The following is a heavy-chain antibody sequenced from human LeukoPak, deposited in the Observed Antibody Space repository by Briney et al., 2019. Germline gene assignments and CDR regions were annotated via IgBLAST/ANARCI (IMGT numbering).Heavy chain of an antibody. V-gene: IGHV1-2*02. CDR3: ARKGPDWYNWNDFDY. D-gene: IGHD1-1*01. CDR2: INPNSGGT. CDR1: GYTFTGYY. Sequence: ASVKVSCKASGYTFTGYYMRWVRQAPGQGLEWMGWINPNSGGTNYAQKFQGRVTMTRDTSISTAYMELSRVRSDDTAVYYCARKGPDWYNWNDFDYWGQGTLVTVSS. J-gene: IGHJ4*02.